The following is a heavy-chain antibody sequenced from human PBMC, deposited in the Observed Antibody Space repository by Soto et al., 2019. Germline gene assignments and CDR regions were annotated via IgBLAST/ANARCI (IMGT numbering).Heavy chain of an antibody. CDR1: GYTFTSYA. D-gene: IGHD3-22*01. V-gene: IGHV1-3*01. Sequence: ASVKVSWKASGYTFTSYAMHLVRQAPGQRLEWMGWINAGNGNTKYSQKFQGRVTITRDTSASTAYMELSSLRSEDTAVYYCAREREPADYYDSSGYYPLVYWGQGTLVTVSS. CDR2: INAGNGNT. J-gene: IGHJ4*02. CDR3: AREREPADYYDSSGYYPLVY.